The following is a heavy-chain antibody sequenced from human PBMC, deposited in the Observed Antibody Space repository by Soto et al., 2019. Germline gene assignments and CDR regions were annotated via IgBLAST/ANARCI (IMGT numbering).Heavy chain of an antibody. CDR3: ARRARPDFYYMDV. CDR2: ISSNSVGT. CDR1: GFTFSSYS. Sequence: GGSLRLSCAASGFTFSSYSMNWVRQAPGKGLEYVSGISSNSVGTYYANSVQGRFTISRDNSKNTVYLQMGSLRPEDMAVYYCARRARPDFYYMDVWGKGTTVTVSS. J-gene: IGHJ6*03. V-gene: IGHV3-64*01. D-gene: IGHD6-6*01.